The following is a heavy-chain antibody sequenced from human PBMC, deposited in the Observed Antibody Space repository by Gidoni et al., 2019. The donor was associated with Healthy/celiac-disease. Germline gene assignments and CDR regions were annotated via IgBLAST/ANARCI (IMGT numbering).Heavy chain of an antibody. Sequence: EVQLVQPGAEGKKPGESLKISCKGSGYSFTSYWIGWERQMPGKGLEWMGIIYPSDSDSRYSPSFQGQVTISADKSISNAYLQWSRLKASDTAMYYCARGFMVRGVNNWFDPWGQGTLVTVSS. CDR1: GYSFTSYW. V-gene: IGHV5-51*01. CDR3: ARGFMVRGVNNWFDP. J-gene: IGHJ5*02. D-gene: IGHD3-10*01. CDR2: IYPSDSDS.